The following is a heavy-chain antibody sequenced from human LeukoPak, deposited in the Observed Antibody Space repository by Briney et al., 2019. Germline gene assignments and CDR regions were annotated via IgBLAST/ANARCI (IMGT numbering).Heavy chain of an antibody. V-gene: IGHV4-59*01. Sequence: SETLSLTCTVSGGPISSYYWSWIRQPPGKGLEWIGYIYYSGSTNYNPSLKSRVTISVDTSKNQFSLKLSSVTAADTAVYYCASLGRGGYNAFDYWGQGTLVTVSS. CDR3: ASLGRGGYNAFDY. CDR1: GGPISSYY. J-gene: IGHJ4*02. CDR2: IYYSGST. D-gene: IGHD5-24*01.